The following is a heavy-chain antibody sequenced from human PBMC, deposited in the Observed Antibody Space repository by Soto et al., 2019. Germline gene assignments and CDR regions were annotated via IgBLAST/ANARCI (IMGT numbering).Heavy chain of an antibody. D-gene: IGHD3-3*01. Sequence: QVQLVQSGAEVKKPGASVEVSCKASGYTFTSYGISWVRQAPGQGLEWMGWISAYNGNTNYAQKLQGRVTMTTDTSTSTAYMELRSLRSDDTAVYYCAREETYYDFWSGHYDAFDIWGQGTMVTVSS. V-gene: IGHV1-18*01. J-gene: IGHJ3*02. CDR2: ISAYNGNT. CDR1: GYTFTSYG. CDR3: AREETYYDFWSGHYDAFDI.